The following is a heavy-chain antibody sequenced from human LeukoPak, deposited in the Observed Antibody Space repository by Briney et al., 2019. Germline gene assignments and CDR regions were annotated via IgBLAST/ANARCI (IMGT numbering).Heavy chain of an antibody. V-gene: IGHV3-48*04. CDR2: ISDTGSTI. J-gene: IGHJ4*02. D-gene: IGHD1-1*01. CDR3: ARAERGYFDY. Sequence: GGSLRLSCVASGFTLSSYSMNWVRQAPGKGLEWVSYISDTGSTIAYADSVKGRFTMSRDNAKNSLYLQMNSLRAEDTAVYYCARAERGYFDYWGQGTLVTVSS. CDR1: GFTLSSYS.